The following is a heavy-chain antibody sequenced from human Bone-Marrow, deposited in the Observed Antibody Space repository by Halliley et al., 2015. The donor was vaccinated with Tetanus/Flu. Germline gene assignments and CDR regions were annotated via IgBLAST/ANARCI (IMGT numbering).Heavy chain of an antibody. CDR3: ARGLGMDV. CDR1: GGSLSSGSHY. J-gene: IGHJ6*02. V-gene: IGHV4-39*01. CDR2: IHYGGST. Sequence: TLSLTCTVSGGSLSSGSHYWGWIRQPPGKGLEWIGSIHYGGSTYYNPSLKSRVTISVDTSKNQFSLKLSSVTAADRAVYYCARGLGMDVWGQGTTVTVSS.